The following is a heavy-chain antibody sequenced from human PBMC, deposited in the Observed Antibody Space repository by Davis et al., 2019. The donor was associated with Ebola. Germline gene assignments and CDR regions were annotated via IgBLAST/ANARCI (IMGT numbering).Heavy chain of an antibody. J-gene: IGHJ3*01. Sequence: GESLKISCAASGFSFRNYEMNWVRQAPGKGLEWISYISAHGGDIIYYAGSMKGRFTISRDNAKNSLYLQMNSLTAEDTAVYYCARDLYRAGWHPGGFDLWGQGTMVTVSS. CDR3: ARDLYRAGWHPGGFDL. CDR1: GFSFRNYE. D-gene: IGHD5-24*01. V-gene: IGHV3-48*03. CDR2: ISAHGGDII.